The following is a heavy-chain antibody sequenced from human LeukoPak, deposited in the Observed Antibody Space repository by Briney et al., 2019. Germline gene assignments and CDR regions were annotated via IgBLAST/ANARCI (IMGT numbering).Heavy chain of an antibody. CDR1: GFAFSSSA. Sequence: GGSLRLSCAASGFAFSSSAMHWVRQAPGKGLEWVALISYDGSNKYYADSVKGRFTISRDNSKNTLYLQVNSLRAEDTAVYYCARDRRGGYCSGNTCYSGFDCWGQGTLVTVSS. J-gene: IGHJ4*02. CDR2: ISYDGSNK. V-gene: IGHV3-30-3*01. D-gene: IGHD2-15*01. CDR3: ARDRRGGYCSGNTCYSGFDC.